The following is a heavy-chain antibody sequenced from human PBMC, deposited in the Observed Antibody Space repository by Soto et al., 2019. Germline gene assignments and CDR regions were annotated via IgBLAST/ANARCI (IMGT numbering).Heavy chain of an antibody. Sequence: SVKVPCKASGGTFSSYAISWVRHAPGQVLEWMGGISPINGTANYAQKFQGRVTITADTSTSTAYMELRSLRSDDTAVYYCARLGLVSGEDDYWGQGTLVTVSS. D-gene: IGHD3-9*01. CDR1: GGTFSSYA. V-gene: IGHV1-69*06. CDR2: ISPINGTA. CDR3: ARLGLVSGEDDY. J-gene: IGHJ4*02.